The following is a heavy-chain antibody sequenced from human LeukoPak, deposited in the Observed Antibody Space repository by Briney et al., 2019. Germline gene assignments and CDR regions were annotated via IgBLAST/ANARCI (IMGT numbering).Heavy chain of an antibody. CDR3: ARWGTTKDIVVVPAIYGMDV. CDR2: ISYDGSNK. J-gene: IGHJ6*02. D-gene: IGHD2-2*01. V-gene: IGHV3-30*04. Sequence: GGSLRLSCAASGFTFSSYAMHWVRQAPGKGLEWVAVISYDGSNKYYAGSVKGRFTISRDNSKNTLYLQMNSLRAEDTAVYYCARWGTTKDIVVVPAIYGMDVWGQGTTVTVSS. CDR1: GFTFSSYA.